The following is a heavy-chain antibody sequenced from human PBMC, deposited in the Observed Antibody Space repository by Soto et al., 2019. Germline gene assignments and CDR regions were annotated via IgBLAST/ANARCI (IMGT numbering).Heavy chain of an antibody. CDR2: IYSTGNT. J-gene: IGHJ6*02. V-gene: IGHV4-38-2*02. CDR3: RRSSRYSTDV. CDR1: SYSIQRTSY. D-gene: IGHD6-13*01. Sequence: TDTLSLTCTIYSYSIQRTSYWGWIRQPPGKGLEWIGSIYSTGNTYYNPSLNSQVTISVDTSKNQFSLNVISVTAADTAVYYCRRSSRYSTDVWGQGTTVS.